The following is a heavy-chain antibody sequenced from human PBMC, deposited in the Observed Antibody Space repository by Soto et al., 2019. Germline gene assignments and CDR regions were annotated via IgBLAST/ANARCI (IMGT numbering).Heavy chain of an antibody. J-gene: IGHJ4*02. D-gene: IGHD3-9*01. V-gene: IGHV1-18*01. CDR1: GYTFTSYG. CDR2: ISAYNGNT. CDR3: ASNIRSSLRYFDWLLDY. Sequence: QVQRVQSGAEVKKPGASVKVSSKASGYTFTSYGMSWVRQAPGQGLEWMGWISAYNGNTNYAQKLQGRVTMTTDTSKSTAYMELRSLRSDDTAVYYCASNIRSSLRYFDWLLDYWGQGTLVTVSS.